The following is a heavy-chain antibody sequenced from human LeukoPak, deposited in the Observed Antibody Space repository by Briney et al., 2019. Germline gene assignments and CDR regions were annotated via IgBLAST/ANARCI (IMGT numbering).Heavy chain of an antibody. CDR1: GGSLSGYY. D-gene: IGHD2-21*01. J-gene: IGHJ4*02. Sequence: SETLSLTCAVYGGSLSGYYWSWIRQPPGKGLEWIGYIYHSGSTYYNPSLKSRVTISVDRSKNQFSLKLSSVTAADTAVYYCARDSETEVDYWGQGTLVTVSS. V-gene: IGHV4-34*01. CDR2: IYHSGST. CDR3: ARDSETEVDY.